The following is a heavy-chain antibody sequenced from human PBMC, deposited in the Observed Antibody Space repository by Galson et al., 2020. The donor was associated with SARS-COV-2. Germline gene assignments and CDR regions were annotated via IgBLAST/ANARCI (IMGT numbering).Heavy chain of an antibody. J-gene: IGHJ3*02. Sequence: GESLKISCQGSGYSFTSHWIGWVRQMPGKGLEWMGIIYPGDSDTRYSPSFQGLVTISADKYISTAYLQWSSLKASDSAMYYCARTKEDAFDIWGQGTMVTVSS. CDR2: IYPGDSDT. V-gene: IGHV5-51*01. CDR1: GYSFTSHW. CDR3: ARTKEDAFDI.